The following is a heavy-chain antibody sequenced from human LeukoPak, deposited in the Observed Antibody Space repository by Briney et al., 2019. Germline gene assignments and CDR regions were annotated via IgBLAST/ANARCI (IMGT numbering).Heavy chain of an antibody. CDR3: AKDMDLGVYSSGRYFEY. D-gene: IGHD3-10*01. V-gene: IGHV3-30*02. Sequence: GGSLRLSCAASGFTFSSYGMHWVRQAPGKGLEWVAFIRYDGGNKYYADSVKGRFTISRDNSKNTLSLQMNSLRDEDTAVYYCAKDMDLGVYSSGRYFEYWGEGTLVSVSS. CDR2: IRYDGGNK. J-gene: IGHJ4*02. CDR1: GFTFSSYG.